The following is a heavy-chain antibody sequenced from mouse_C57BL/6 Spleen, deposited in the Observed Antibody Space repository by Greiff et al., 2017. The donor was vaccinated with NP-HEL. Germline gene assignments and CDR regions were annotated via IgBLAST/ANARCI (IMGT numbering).Heavy chain of an antibody. D-gene: IGHD1-1*01. V-gene: IGHV1-64*01. CDR3: ARWGLYYGSSPYAMDY. J-gene: IGHJ4*01. Sequence: QVQLQQPGAELVKPGASVKLSCKASGYTFTSYWMHWVKQRPGHGLEWIGMIHPNSGSTNYNEKFKSKATLTVDKSSSTAYMQLSSLTSEDSAVYYCARWGLYYGSSPYAMDYWGQGTSVTVSS. CDR1: GYTFTSYW. CDR2: IHPNSGST.